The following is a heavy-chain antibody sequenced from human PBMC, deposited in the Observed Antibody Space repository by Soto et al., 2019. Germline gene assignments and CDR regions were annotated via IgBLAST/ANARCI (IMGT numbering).Heavy chain of an antibody. CDR2: IYSGGST. CDR3: ARQYYYGSGSYYGGLDY. Sequence: EVQLVESGGGLIQPGGSLRLSCAASGFTVSSNYMSWVRQAPGKGLEWVSVIYSGGSTYYADSVKGRFTISRDNSKNTLYLQMNSLRAEDSAVYYCARQYYYGSGSYYGGLDYWGQGTLVTVSS. J-gene: IGHJ4*02. CDR1: GFTVSSNY. D-gene: IGHD3-10*01. V-gene: IGHV3-53*01.